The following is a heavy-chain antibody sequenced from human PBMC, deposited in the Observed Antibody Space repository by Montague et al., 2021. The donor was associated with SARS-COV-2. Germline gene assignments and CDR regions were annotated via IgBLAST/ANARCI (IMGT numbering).Heavy chain of an antibody. Sequence: SLRLSCAASGFIFEDYAMHWVRQAPGKGLEWVSGISWNSGSIAYSDSVXGRFTISRENAKNSLYLQMSSLRPEDTALYYCAKDGGHSSGYYYEGGFDSWGQGTPVTVSS. CDR2: ISWNSGSI. D-gene: IGHD3-22*01. J-gene: IGHJ4*02. V-gene: IGHV3-9*01. CDR1: GFIFEDYA. CDR3: AKDGGHSSGYYYEGGFDS.